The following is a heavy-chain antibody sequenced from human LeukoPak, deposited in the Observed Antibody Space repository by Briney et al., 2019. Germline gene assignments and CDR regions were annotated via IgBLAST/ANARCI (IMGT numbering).Heavy chain of an antibody. J-gene: IGHJ4*02. CDR2: INHSGST. CDR3: ARDGTYYYGSGSYYNPTLND. D-gene: IGHD3-10*01. CDR1: GGSFSGYY. V-gene: IGHV4-34*01. Sequence: SETLSLTCAVHGGSFSGYYWSWIRQPPGKGLEWIGEINHSGSTNYNPSLKSRVTISVDTSKNQFSLKLSSVTAADTAVYYCARDGTYYYGSGSYYNPTLNDWGQGTLVTVSS.